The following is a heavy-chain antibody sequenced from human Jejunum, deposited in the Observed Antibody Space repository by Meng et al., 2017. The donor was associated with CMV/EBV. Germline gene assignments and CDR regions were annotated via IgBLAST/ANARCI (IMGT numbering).Heavy chain of an antibody. CDR3: ARGRTTGYFDY. CDR2: IYSGGST. D-gene: IGHD1-7*01. V-gene: IGHV3-53*01. CDR1: GFTVRSNY. J-gene: IGHJ4*02. Sequence: SCAASGFTVRSNYMSWVRQAPGKGLEWVSLIYSGGSTYYADSVKGRFTISRDNSKNTLYLQMNSLRAEDSAVYSCARGRTTGYFDYWGQGTLVTVSS.